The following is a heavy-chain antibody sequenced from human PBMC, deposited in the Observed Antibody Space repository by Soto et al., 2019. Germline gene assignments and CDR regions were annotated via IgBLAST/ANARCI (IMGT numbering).Heavy chain of an antibody. J-gene: IGHJ6*02. CDR1: GGSISSSSYY. V-gene: IGHV4-39*01. CDR3: ARPSITMVRGVGSGYYYGMDV. Sequence: PSETLSLTCTVSGGSISSSSYYWGWIRQPPGKGLEWIGSIYYSGSTYYNPSLKSRVTISVDTSKNQFSLKLSSVTAADTAVYYCARPSITMVRGVGSGYYYGMDVWGQGTTVTVSS. D-gene: IGHD3-10*01. CDR2: IYYSGST.